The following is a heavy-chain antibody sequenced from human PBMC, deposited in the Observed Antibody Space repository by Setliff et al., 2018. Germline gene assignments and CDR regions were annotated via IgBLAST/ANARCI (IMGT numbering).Heavy chain of an antibody. Sequence: GESLKISCAASGFVFGTYGMHWVRQAPGKGLDWVASVRFDGSYKVYADSVKGRFTVSRDNSKNTLYLQMNSLRAEDTAFYYCARGRHHDTLSGYIDFLGQGTLVTVSS. CDR1: GFVFGTYG. J-gene: IGHJ4*02. CDR3: ARGRHHDTLSGYIDF. V-gene: IGHV3-30*02. CDR2: VRFDGSYK. D-gene: IGHD3-9*01.